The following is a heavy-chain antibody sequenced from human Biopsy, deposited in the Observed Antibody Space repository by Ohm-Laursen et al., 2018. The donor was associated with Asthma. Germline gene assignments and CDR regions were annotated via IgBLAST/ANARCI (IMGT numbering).Heavy chain of an antibody. CDR1: GFTFMTYG. V-gene: IGHV3-33*01. CDR3: ARTYYDFLTGQVIDAFAI. J-gene: IGHJ3*02. Sequence: SLRLSCTASGFTFMTYGMHWVRQAPGKGLEWVATVGSDESYTDHADSVKGRFTISRDNSKNALHLQMNSLSPEDTAVYYCARTYYDFLTGQVIDAFAIWGQGTMVTVSS. D-gene: IGHD3-9*01. CDR2: VGSDESYT.